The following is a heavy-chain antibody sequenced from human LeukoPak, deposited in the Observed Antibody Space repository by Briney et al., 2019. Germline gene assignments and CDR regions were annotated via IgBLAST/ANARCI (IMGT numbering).Heavy chain of an antibody. J-gene: IGHJ4*02. V-gene: IGHV1-69*02. CDR3: ARGKIGSAAAFDY. Sequence: GASEKVSCKASGGTFSSYTISWVRQAPGQGLEWMGRIIPILGIANYAQKFQGRVTITADKSTSTAYMERSSLRSEDTAVYYCARGKIGSAAAFDYWGQGTLVTVSS. CDR1: GGTFSSYT. CDR2: IIPILGIA. D-gene: IGHD6-13*01.